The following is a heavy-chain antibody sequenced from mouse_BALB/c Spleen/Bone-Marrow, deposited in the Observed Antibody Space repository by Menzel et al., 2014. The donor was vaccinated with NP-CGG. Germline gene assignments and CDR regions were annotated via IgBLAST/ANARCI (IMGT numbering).Heavy chain of an antibody. CDR1: GFTFSSYA. V-gene: IGHV5-6-5*01. CDR2: ISSGGST. Sequence: DVQLVESGGGLVKPGGSLKLSCAASGFTFSSYAMSWVRQTPEKRLEWVASISSGGSTYHPDSVKGRFTISRDNARNILYLQMSSLRSEDTAMYYCARDDYDDQYYFDYWGQGTTLTVSS. D-gene: IGHD2-4*01. CDR3: ARDDYDDQYYFDY. J-gene: IGHJ2*01.